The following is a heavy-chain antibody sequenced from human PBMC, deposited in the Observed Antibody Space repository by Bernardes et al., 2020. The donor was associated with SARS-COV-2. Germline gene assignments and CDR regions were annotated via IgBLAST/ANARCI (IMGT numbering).Heavy chain of an antibody. J-gene: IGHJ4*02. Sequence: ASVTVSCKASGYTFTGYYMHWVRQPPGQGLEWMGWINPNSCGTYYAQKFQGRVTMTKDTSISTAYMELSRLRSDDTAVYYCSRVDYGGNSPSFDYWGQGTLVTISS. CDR2: INPNSCGT. CDR3: SRVDYGGNSPSFDY. D-gene: IGHD4-17*01. CDR1: GYTFTGYY. V-gene: IGHV1-2*02.